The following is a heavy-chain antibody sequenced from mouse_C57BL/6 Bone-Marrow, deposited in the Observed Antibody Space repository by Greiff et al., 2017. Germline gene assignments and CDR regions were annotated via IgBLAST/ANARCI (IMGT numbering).Heavy chain of an antibody. D-gene: IGHD1-1*01. J-gene: IGHJ4*01. CDR3: AGFCSSPYYYAMDY. CDR2: IYPGDGDT. CDR1: GYAFSSSW. V-gene: IGHV1-82*01. Sequence: QVQLQQSGPELVKPGASVKISCKASGYAFSSSWMNWVKQRPGQGLEWIGRIYPGDGDTNYNGKFKGKATLTADKSSSTAYMQLSSLTSEASAVYYCAGFCSSPYYYAMDYGGQGTSVTVSS.